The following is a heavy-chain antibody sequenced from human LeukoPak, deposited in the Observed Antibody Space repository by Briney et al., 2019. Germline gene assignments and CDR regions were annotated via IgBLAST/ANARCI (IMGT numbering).Heavy chain of an antibody. CDR2: IYYSGST. CDR3: AREDYRDGYNFDY. J-gene: IGHJ4*02. Sequence: SETLSLTCTVSGGSVSSGSYYWSWIRQPPGKGLEWTGYIYYSGSTNYNPSLKSRVTISVDTSKNQFSLKLSSVTAADTAVYYCAREDYRDGYNFDYWGQGTLVTVSS. CDR1: GGSVSSGSYY. V-gene: IGHV4-61*01. D-gene: IGHD5-24*01.